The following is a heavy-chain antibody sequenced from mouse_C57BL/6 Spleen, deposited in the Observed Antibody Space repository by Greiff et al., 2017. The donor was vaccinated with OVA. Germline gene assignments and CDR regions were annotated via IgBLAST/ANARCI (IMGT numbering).Heavy chain of an antibody. V-gene: IGHV1-80*01. J-gene: IGHJ4*01. CDR1: GYAFSSYW. CDR3: ARFGNYYGSFYYAMDY. CDR2: IYPGDGDT. Sequence: VQVVESGAELVKPGASVKISCKASGYAFSSYWMNWVKQRPGKGLEWIGQIYPGDGDTNYNGKFKGKATLTADKSSSTAYMQLSSLTSEDSAVYFCARFGNYYGSFYYAMDYWGQGTSVTVSS. D-gene: IGHD1-1*01.